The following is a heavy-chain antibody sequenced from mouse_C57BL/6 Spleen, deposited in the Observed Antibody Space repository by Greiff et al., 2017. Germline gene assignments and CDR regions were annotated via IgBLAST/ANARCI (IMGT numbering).Heavy chain of an antibody. Sequence: VQLKESGGGLVKPGGSLKLSCAASGFTFSDYGMHWVRQAPEKGLEWVAYISGGSSTNYSAEPVQGRFTNSRDHAKNTLFLQMTTLSNEDTAMYYSARPTSISGNEYFDVWGTGTTVTVSS. CDR3: ARPTSISGNEYFDV. CDR2: ISGGSSTN. D-gene: IGHD2-1*01. CDR1: GFTFSDYG. V-gene: IGHV5-17*01. J-gene: IGHJ1*03.